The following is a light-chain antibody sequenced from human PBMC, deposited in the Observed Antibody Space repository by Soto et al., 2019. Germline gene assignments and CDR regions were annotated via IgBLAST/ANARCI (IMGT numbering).Light chain of an antibody. Sequence: QPVLTQSPSASSSLGASVKLTCPLSRGHSNYAIAWHQQQSEKGPRYLMKLNSDGSHSKGDGIPDRFSGSSSGAERYLTISSLQSADEAAYYCQTWGYGIVVFGGGTKLTVL. V-gene: IGLV4-69*01. CDR1: RGHSNYA. CDR2: LNSDGSH. CDR3: QTWGYGIVV. J-gene: IGLJ2*01.